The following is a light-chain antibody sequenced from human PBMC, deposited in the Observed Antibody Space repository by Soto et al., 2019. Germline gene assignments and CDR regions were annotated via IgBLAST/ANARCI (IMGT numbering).Light chain of an antibody. CDR2: AVS. CDR1: QSVSNN. V-gene: IGKV3-15*01. Sequence: EILMTQSPATLSVSPGERATLSCRASQSVSNNLAWYQQKPGQAPRLLIYAVSSRPAGIPAKFSGSGSGTEFTLTISSLQSEDFAVYYCQQYNNWSFGQGTRLEIK. J-gene: IGKJ5*01. CDR3: QQYNNWS.